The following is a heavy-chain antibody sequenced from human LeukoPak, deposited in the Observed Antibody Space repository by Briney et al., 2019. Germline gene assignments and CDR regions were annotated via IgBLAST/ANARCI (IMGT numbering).Heavy chain of an antibody. CDR2: ILGCGGNT. Sequence: GGSLRLSRALSGLTLSSYALSWVRPPPRGELGWGLVILGCGGNTYYAECVKGRLTLSRDNSKYDVYLQMNSLRAEDSAADYCAKAGISMIVVLTHFENWGQGTLVTVSS. V-gene: IGHV3-23*01. J-gene: IGHJ4*02. CDR1: GLTLSSYA. CDR3: AKAGISMIVVLTHFEN. D-gene: IGHD3-22*01.